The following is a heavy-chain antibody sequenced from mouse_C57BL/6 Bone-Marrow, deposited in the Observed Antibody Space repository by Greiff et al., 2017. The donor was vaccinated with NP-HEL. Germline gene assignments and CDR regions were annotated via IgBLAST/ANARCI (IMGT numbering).Heavy chain of an antibody. J-gene: IGHJ3*01. CDR2: IYPGSGST. CDR1: GYTFTSYW. CDR3: ARDGSSYRGAWFAY. D-gene: IGHD1-1*01. Sequence: QVQLQQPGAELVKPGASVKMSCKASGYTFTSYWITWVKQRPGQGLEWIGDIYPGSGSTNYNEKFKSKATLTVDTSSSTAYMQLSSLTSEDSAVYYWARDGSSYRGAWFAYWGQGTLVTVSA. V-gene: IGHV1-55*01.